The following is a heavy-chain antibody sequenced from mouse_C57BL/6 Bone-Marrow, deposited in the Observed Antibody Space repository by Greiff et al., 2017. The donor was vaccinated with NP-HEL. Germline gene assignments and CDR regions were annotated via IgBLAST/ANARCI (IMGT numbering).Heavy chain of an antibody. Sequence: EVQVVESGGGLVQPKGSLKLSCAASGFSFNTYAMNWVRQAPGKGLEWVARIRSKSNNYATYYADSVKDRFTISRDDSESMLYLQMNNLKTEDTAMYYCVGEGSGSSYDWYFDVWGTGTTVTVSS. J-gene: IGHJ1*03. CDR2: IRSKSNNYAT. D-gene: IGHD1-1*01. V-gene: IGHV10-1*01. CDR1: GFSFNTYA. CDR3: VGEGSGSSYDWYFDV.